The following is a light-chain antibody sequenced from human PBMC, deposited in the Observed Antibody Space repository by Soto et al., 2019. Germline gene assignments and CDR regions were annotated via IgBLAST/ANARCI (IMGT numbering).Light chain of an antibody. Sequence: EIVLTQSPGTLSLSPGERATLSCRASQSVGSSHLAWYQQKPGQAPSLLVYGASSRATGIPDRFSGSGSGTDFTLTISRLEPEDFAVYYCQQYGSAPWTFGQGTKV. J-gene: IGKJ1*01. CDR1: QSVGSSH. CDR2: GAS. V-gene: IGKV3-20*01. CDR3: QQYGSAPWT.